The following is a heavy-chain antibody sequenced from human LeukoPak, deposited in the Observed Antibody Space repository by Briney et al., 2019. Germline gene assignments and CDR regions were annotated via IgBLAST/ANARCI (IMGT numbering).Heavy chain of an antibody. CDR2: IYDSGST. CDR1: RGSISSGNYY. D-gene: IGHD3-22*01. J-gene: IGHJ3*02. CDR3: ACLTTADAFDI. Sequence: SQTLSLTCTVSRGSISSGNYYWSWIRQPPGKGLEWIGYIYDSGSTNYNPSLKSRVTISVDTSKNQFSLKLSSVTAADTAVYYCACLTTADAFDIWGQGTMVTVSS. V-gene: IGHV4-61*01.